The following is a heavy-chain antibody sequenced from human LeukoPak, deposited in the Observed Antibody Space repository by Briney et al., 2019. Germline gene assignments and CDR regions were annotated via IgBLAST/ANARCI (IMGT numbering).Heavy chain of an antibody. CDR3: ARKDSSISP. V-gene: IGHV4-39*01. CDR1: GGSIRSSYYY. D-gene: IGHD6-13*01. Sequence: PSETLSLTCTVSGGSIRSSYYYWGWIRQPPGKGLEWIGSIYDSGSTYYNPSLKSRVTISVDTSKNQFSLKLSSVTAADTAVYYCARKDSSISPWGQGTLVTVSS. J-gene: IGHJ5*02. CDR2: IYDSGST.